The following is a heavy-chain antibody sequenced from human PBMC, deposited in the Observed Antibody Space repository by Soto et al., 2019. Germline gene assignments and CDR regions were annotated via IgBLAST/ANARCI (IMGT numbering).Heavy chain of an antibody. J-gene: IGHJ5*02. V-gene: IGHV2-5*02. CDR3: AHRPGITVVRGNWFDP. Sequence: QITLKESGPTLVKPTQTLTLTCTFSGFSLSTSGVGVGWIRQPPGKALEWLALIYWDDDKRYSPSLKSRLTITKDSSKNQVVLTMTYMDTVDTATDYGAHRPGITVVRGNWFDPWGQGTLVTVSS. CDR1: GFSLSTSGVG. CDR2: IYWDDDK. D-gene: IGHD3-10*01.